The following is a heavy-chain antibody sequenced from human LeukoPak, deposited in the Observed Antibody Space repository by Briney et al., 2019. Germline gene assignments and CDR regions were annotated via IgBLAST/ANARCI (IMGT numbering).Heavy chain of an antibody. D-gene: IGHD3-10*01. Sequence: SETLSLTCTVSGVSISSYYWSWIRQPPGKGLEWIGYIYYSGSTNYNPSLKSRVTISVDTSKNQFSLKLSSVTAADTAVYYCAKGYGSGSLYYYYYYGMDVWGQGTLVTVSS. CDR3: AKGYGSGSLYYYYYYGMDV. CDR1: GVSISSYY. J-gene: IGHJ6*02. V-gene: IGHV4-59*01. CDR2: IYYSGST.